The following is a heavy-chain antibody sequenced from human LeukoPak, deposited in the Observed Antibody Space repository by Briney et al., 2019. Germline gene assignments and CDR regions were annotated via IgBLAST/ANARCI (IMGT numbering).Heavy chain of an antibody. V-gene: IGHV4-30-2*01. CDR1: DGSISGGGYS. CDR2: IYHNGNT. Sequence: SETLSLTCAVSDGSISGGGYSWSWIRQPPGKGLEWIGYIYHNGNTYYSPSLKSRVTISVDRSKNQLSLKLSSVTAADTAMYYCASGGYSYGFDYWGQGTLVTVSS. J-gene: IGHJ4*02. D-gene: IGHD5-18*01. CDR3: ASGGYSYGFDY.